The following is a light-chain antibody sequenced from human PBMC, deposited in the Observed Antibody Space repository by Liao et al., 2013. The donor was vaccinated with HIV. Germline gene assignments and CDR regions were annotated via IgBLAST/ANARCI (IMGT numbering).Light chain of an antibody. CDR3: QAWDSSLNWV. CDR2: YDS. CDR1: NIGSKS. V-gene: IGLV3-21*01. Sequence: SYVLTQPPSVSVAPGKTARITCGGNNIGSKSVHWYQQKPGQAPVLVIYYDSDRPSGIPERFSGSNSGNTATLTISRVEAGDEADYYCQAWDSSLNWVFGGGTKLTVL. J-gene: IGLJ3*02.